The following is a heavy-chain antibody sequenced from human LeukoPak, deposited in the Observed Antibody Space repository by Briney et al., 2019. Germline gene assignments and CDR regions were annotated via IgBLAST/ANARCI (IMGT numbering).Heavy chain of an antibody. CDR3: AREYTAMAYDY. Sequence: PGGSLRLSCAASGFIVSGHYMNWVRQAPGKGLEWVSSISSTSKYIYYADSVKGRFTISRDNAKNSLFLQMDNLRVDDSAVYYCAREYTAMAYDYWGQGNLVTVSS. V-gene: IGHV3-21*01. D-gene: IGHD5-18*01. J-gene: IGHJ4*02. CDR1: GFIVSGHY. CDR2: ISSTSKYI.